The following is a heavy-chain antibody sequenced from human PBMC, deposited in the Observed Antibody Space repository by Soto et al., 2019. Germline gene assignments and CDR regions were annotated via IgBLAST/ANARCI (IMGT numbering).Heavy chain of an antibody. CDR1: GFTFSSYS. CDR2: ISLGSSTT. V-gene: IGHV3-48*02. D-gene: IGHD6-19*01. J-gene: IGHJ4*02. CDR3: ARVSSSWFVFDY. Sequence: PGGSLRLSCGASGFTFSSYSMNWVRQAPGKGLEWVSYISLGSSTTYYADSVKGRFTISRDNGKSSLYLQMNSLRDEDTAVYYCARVSSSWFVFDYWGQGTLVTVSS.